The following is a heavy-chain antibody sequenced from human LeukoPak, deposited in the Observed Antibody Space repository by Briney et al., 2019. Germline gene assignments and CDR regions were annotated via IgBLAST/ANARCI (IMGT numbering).Heavy chain of an antibody. Sequence: GASVKVSCKASGDSFRNSAISWVRQAPGQGLEWMGGINPLFRTANYALKFQGKVTITADESTSTAYLELSSLRSEDTAVYYCARGGGIFGVLTTAHYYGMDVWAKGPRSPSP. D-gene: IGHD3-3*01. CDR2: INPLFRTA. CDR1: GDSFRNSA. CDR3: ARGGGIFGVLTTAHYYGMDV. J-gene: IGHJ6*02. V-gene: IGHV1-69*13.